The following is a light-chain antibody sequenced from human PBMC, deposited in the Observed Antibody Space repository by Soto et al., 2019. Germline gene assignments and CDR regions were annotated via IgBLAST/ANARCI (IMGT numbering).Light chain of an antibody. CDR3: SSYTTGSTLRV. V-gene: IGLV2-14*01. J-gene: IGLJ3*02. CDR1: SSDVGGYNY. Sequence: QSALTQPASVSGSPGQSITISCTGTSSDVGGYNYVSWYQQHPGKAPKLVIYEVSNRPSGISNRFSGSKSGNTASLTISGLQAEDDADYYCSSYTTGSTLRVFGGGTKVTVL. CDR2: EVS.